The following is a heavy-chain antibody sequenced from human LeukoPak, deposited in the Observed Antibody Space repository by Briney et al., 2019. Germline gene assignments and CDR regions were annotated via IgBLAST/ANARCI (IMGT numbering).Heavy chain of an antibody. CDR3: ARLGAGLGS. Sequence: PGGSLRLSCEASGFTFSDFYMGWIRQAPGKGLKWVAYISRGDSPTYHADSVRGRFTISRDNAKNLLYLQMNSLRVDDTAVYYCARLGAGLGSWGQGTLVTVSS. J-gene: IGHJ4*02. V-gene: IGHV3-11*01. D-gene: IGHD4/OR15-4a*01. CDR1: GFTFSDFY. CDR2: ISRGDSPT.